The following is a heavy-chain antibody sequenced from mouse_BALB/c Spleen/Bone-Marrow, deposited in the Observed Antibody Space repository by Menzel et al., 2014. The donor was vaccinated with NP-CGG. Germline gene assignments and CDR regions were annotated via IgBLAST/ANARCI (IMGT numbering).Heavy chain of an antibody. J-gene: IGHJ3*01. CDR3: ARGIYYCGSSCAY. D-gene: IGHD1-1*01. CDR1: GFTFSSYT. Sequence: EVNVVESGGGLVQPGGSLKLSCAASGFTFSSYTMSWVRQTPEKRLEWVAYISNGGGSTYYPDTVKGRFTITRDNAKNTLYLQMSSLKSEDTAMYYCARGIYYCGSSCAYWGQGTLVTVSA. V-gene: IGHV5-12-2*01. CDR2: ISNGGGST.